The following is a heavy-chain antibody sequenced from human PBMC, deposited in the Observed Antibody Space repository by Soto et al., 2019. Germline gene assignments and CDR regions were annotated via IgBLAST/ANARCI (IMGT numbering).Heavy chain of an antibody. CDR3: ARRGSDYSYFDY. D-gene: IGHD3-16*01. Sequence: EVQLLESGGGLVQPGGSLRLSCAASGFTFTNYAMRWVRQAPGKGLEWISTIGGSDGRTYDADSVKGRFTISKDNSKNTLYLQMNNLRAEDTAIYYCARRGSDYSYFDYWGQGTLVTVSS. CDR1: GFTFTNYA. CDR2: IGGSDGRT. V-gene: IGHV3-23*01. J-gene: IGHJ4*02.